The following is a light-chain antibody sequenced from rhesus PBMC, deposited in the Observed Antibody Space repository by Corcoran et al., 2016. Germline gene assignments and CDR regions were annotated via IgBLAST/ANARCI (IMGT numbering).Light chain of an antibody. CDR3: SSSAGSDTFV. Sequence: QAALTQPRSVSGSPGQSVTISCTGTSSDIGCYKYVSWYQQHPGTAPKLMIYEVRERPSGVSDRFSGSKSGNTASLTISGLQPEDEADYYCSSSAGSDTFVFGSGTRLTVL. CDR2: EVR. V-gene: IGLV2-32*02. J-gene: IGLJ6*01. CDR1: SSDIGCYKY.